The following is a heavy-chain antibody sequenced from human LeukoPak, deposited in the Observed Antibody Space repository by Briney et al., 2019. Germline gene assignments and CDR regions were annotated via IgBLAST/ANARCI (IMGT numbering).Heavy chain of an antibody. D-gene: IGHD1-26*01. V-gene: IGHV3-23*01. CDR1: GFTFSSYA. J-gene: IGHJ4*02. CDR2: ISGSGGST. CDR3: AKDPPGDPTTRHFDY. Sequence: PGGSLRLSCAASGFTFSSYAMSWVRQAPGKGLEWVPAISGSGGSTYYADSVKGRFTISRDNSKNTLYLQMNSLRAEDTAVYYCAKDPPGDPTTRHFDYWGQGTLVTVSS.